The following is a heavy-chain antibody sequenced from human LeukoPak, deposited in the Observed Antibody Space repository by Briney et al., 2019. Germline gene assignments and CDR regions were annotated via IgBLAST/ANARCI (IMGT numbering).Heavy chain of an antibody. V-gene: IGHV3-7*03. Sequence: GGALRLSCAASGFTFSGFSMSWVRPAPGKGLEWVADIKHDGSEKYYVDSVKGRFSISRDNARSSLYLQMNSLRAGDTAVYYCAIESLQIFGGHYYYYMNVWGQGTTVTVSS. J-gene: IGHJ6*03. CDR3: AIESLQIFGGHYYYYMNV. CDR1: GFTFSGFS. D-gene: IGHD3-3*01. CDR2: IKHDGSEK.